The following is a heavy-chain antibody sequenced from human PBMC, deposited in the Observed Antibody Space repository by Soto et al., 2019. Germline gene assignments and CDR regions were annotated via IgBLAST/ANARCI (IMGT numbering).Heavy chain of an antibody. CDR3: AKGEVEAATTGNYYGMDV. J-gene: IGHJ6*02. V-gene: IGHV3-30*18. D-gene: IGHD2-15*01. Sequence: QVQLVESGGDMVQPGRSLRLSCVASGFTFSSYGMNWVRQAPGKGLEWVALISYDGSVKKYADSVKGRFIISRDNSKNTVFLQSNSLRNEDTAVYYCAKGEVEAATTGNYYGMDVWGHGTTVTVSS. CDR1: GFTFSSYG. CDR2: ISYDGSVK.